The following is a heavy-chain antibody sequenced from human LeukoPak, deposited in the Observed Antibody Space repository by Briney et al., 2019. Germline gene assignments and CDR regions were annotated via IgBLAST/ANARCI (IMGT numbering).Heavy chain of an antibody. CDR3: AKALYGGNVLYFDY. V-gene: IGHV3-23*01. J-gene: IGHJ4*02. Sequence: GGSLRLSCAASGFTFSSSAMSWVRQAPGKGLEWVAAISDTGRLSYCADSVNGRFTISRDNSKNTLSLQMNSLRAADTAVYYCAKALYGGNVLYFDYWGQGTLVTVSS. CDR1: GFTFSSSA. CDR2: ISDTGRLS. D-gene: IGHD4-23*01.